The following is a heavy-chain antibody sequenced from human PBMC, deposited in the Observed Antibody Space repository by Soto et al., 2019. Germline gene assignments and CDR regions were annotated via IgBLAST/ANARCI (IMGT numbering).Heavy chain of an antibody. J-gene: IGHJ4*02. CDR3: AKGARPFEY. D-gene: IGHD6-6*01. CDR1: GFTFSSNA. Sequence: EVQLLESGGALVQPGGSLRLSCAASGFTFSSNAMTWVRQAPGKGLEWVSAISSSGGNTYYADSVKGQFTISRDNSKNTVYLQMNSLRAEDTAVYYCAKGARPFEYWGQGTLVTVSS. V-gene: IGHV3-23*01. CDR2: ISSSGGNT.